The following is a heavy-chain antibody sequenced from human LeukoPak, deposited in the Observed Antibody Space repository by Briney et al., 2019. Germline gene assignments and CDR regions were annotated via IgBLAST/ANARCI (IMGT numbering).Heavy chain of an antibody. CDR2: IYTSGST. J-gene: IGHJ4*02. Sequence: PSETLSLTCTVSSGSISSGSYYWSWIRQPAGKGLEWIGRIYTSGSTNYNPSLKSRVTISVDTSKNQFSLKLSSVTAADTAVYYCARLPIFTMVRGAVDYWGQGTLVTVSS. V-gene: IGHV4-61*02. CDR3: ARLPIFTMVRGAVDY. D-gene: IGHD3-10*01. CDR1: SGSISSGSYY.